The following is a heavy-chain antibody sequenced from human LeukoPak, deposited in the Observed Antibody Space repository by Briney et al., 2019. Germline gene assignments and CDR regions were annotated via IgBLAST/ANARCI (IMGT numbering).Heavy chain of an antibody. D-gene: IGHD3-10*01. J-gene: IGHJ4*02. CDR2: ISSSGSTT. V-gene: IGHV3-11*04. CDR1: GFTFSVYY. CDR3: VSGYYYGTGRGPY. Sequence: GGSLRLSCAASGFTFSVYYMSWIRQAPGKGLEWVSYISSSGSTTYYADSVKGRFTISRDNAENSLYLQMNNLRVEDTALYYCVSGYYYGTGRGPYWGQGTLVTVPS.